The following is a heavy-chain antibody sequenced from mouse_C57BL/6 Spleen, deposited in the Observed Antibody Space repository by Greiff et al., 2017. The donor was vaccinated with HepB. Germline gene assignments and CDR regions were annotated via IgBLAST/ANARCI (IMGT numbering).Heavy chain of an antibody. D-gene: IGHD2-1*01. J-gene: IGHJ4*01. CDR3: ARRVIDCGNCGAVDY. CDR1: GYTFTSYW. CDR2: IHPNSGST. Sequence: VQLQQSGAELVKPGASVKLSCKASGYTFTSYWMHWVKQRPGQGLEWIGMIHPNSGSTNYNEKFKNKATLTVDKSSSPTYLQLSRLPSEDSAVYYCARRVIDCGNCGAVDYWNQGASVTVSS. V-gene: IGHV1-64*01.